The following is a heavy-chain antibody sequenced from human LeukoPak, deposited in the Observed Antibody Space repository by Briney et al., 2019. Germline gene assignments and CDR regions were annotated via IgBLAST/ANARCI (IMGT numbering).Heavy chain of an antibody. J-gene: IGHJ4*02. V-gene: IGHV1-18*01. Sequence: ASVKVSCKASGYTFTGYGISWVRQAPGQGLEWMGWISAYNGNTNYAQKLQGRVTMTTDTSTSTAYMELRSLRSDDTAVYYCARVYCSGGSCYSGDYWGQGTLVTVSS. CDR2: ISAYNGNT. CDR3: ARVYCSGGSCYSGDY. D-gene: IGHD2-15*01. CDR1: GYTFTGYG.